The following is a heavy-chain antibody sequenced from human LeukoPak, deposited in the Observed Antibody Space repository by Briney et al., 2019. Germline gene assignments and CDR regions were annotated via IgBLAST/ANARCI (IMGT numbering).Heavy chain of an antibody. Sequence: GGSLRLSCTASGFTFSGYAMHWVRQAPGKGLEWMAVISNDGTVEYYVDSVKGRFTTSRDNSKNTLYLQMSSLRPEDTAVYYCARARRIDCTATTCRGLEPWGQGTLVTVSS. J-gene: IGHJ5*02. CDR1: GFTFSGYA. V-gene: IGHV3-30*04. D-gene: IGHD2-8*02. CDR2: ISNDGTVE. CDR3: ARARRIDCTATTCRGLEP.